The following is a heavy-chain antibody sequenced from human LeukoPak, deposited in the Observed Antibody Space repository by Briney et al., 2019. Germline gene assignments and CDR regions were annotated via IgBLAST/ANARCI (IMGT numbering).Heavy chain of an antibody. Sequence: GGSLRLSCAASGFTFSNAWTSWVRQAPGKGLEWVAVISYDGSNKYYADSVKGRFTISRDNSKNTLYLQMNSLRAEDTAVYYCAKDLRDCSGGSCYYYYYYYGMDVWGQGTTVTVSS. V-gene: IGHV3-30*18. J-gene: IGHJ6*02. CDR1: GFTFSNAW. CDR3: AKDLRDCSGGSCYYYYYYYGMDV. D-gene: IGHD2-15*01. CDR2: ISYDGSNK.